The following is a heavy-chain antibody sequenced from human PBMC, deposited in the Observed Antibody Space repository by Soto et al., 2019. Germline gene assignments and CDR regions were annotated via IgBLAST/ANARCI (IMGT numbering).Heavy chain of an antibody. CDR2: ISASIGNT. D-gene: IGHD3-22*01. Sequence: PSVKVSCKASGYTFTSYGISWVRQAPGQGLEWMGWISASIGNTNYAQKLQGRVTLTTDTSTSTAYMELRSLTSDDTAVYYCARAKAVDSSGYPFDYWGQGTLVTVSS. V-gene: IGHV1-18*01. CDR1: GYTFTSYG. CDR3: ARAKAVDSSGYPFDY. J-gene: IGHJ4*02.